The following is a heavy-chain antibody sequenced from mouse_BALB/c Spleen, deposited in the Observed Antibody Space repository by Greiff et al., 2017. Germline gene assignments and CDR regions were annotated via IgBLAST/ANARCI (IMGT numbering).Heavy chain of an antibody. CDR3: ARSSDDGYSWFAY. Sequence: VQGVESGAELVRPGTSVKVSCKASGYAFTNYLIEWVKQRPGQGLEWIGVINPGSGGTNYNEKFKGKATLTADKSSSTAYMQLRSLTSDDSAVYFCARSSDDGYSWFAYWGQGTLVTVSA. V-gene: IGHV1-54*01. CDR1: GYAFTNYL. D-gene: IGHD2-3*01. CDR2: INPGSGGT. J-gene: IGHJ3*01.